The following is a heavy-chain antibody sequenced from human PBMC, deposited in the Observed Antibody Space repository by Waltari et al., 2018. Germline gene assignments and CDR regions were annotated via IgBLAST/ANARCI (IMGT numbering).Heavy chain of an antibody. CDR2: IKEAGSEK. CDR3: ATFNSQSSGWYKFDAFDI. V-gene: IGHV3-7*01. CDR1: GFTFRNYW. D-gene: IGHD6-19*01. J-gene: IGHJ3*02. Sequence: EVQLVESGGGLVQPGGSLRLSCAASGFTFRNYWMSWVRQAPGKGLEWVANIKEAGSEKYYVDSVKGRFTISRDNAKNSLDLQMSSLRVEDTAVYYCATFNSQSSGWYKFDAFDIWGQGTMVTVSS.